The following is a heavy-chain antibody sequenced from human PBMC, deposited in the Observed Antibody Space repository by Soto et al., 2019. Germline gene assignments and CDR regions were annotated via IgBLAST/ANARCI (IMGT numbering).Heavy chain of an antibody. Sequence: GGSLRLSCAASGFTFSSYSMNWVRQAPGKGLEWVSYISSSSSTIYYADSVKGRFTISRDNAKNSLYLQMNSLRAEDTAVYYCARDHDFWSGLLFYWGQGTLVTVSS. CDR2: ISSSSSTI. J-gene: IGHJ4*02. V-gene: IGHV3-48*01. D-gene: IGHD3-3*01. CDR3: ARDHDFWSGLLFY. CDR1: GFTFSSYS.